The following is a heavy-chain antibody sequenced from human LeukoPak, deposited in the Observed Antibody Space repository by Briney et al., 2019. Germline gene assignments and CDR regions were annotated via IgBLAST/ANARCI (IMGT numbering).Heavy chain of an antibody. CDR3: ARHFDN. CDR1: GGSISSSNYY. Sequence: PSETLSLTCTVSGGSISSSNYYWVWIRQSPGKGLEWIGSIHTSGSTDYNPSLKSRVTISVDTSKNQFSLKMSSVTAADTGVYYCARHFDNWGQGTLVTVSS. CDR2: IHTSGST. J-gene: IGHJ4*02. V-gene: IGHV4-39*01.